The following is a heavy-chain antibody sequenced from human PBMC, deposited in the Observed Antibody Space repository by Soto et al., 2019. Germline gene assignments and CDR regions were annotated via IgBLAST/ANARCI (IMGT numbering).Heavy chain of an antibody. V-gene: IGHV1-18*01. CDR2: ISAYNGNT. CDR3: ARVLTAAGFDY. CDR1: GYTFTSYG. Sequence: QVQLVQSGAEVKKPGASVKVTCKASGYTFTSYGISWVRQAPGQGLEWMGWISAYNGNTKYAQKRQGRVTMTTATTTSTAYMELRSLISDDTAVYYCARVLTAAGFDYWGQGTLVTVSS. J-gene: IGHJ4*02. D-gene: IGHD6-13*01.